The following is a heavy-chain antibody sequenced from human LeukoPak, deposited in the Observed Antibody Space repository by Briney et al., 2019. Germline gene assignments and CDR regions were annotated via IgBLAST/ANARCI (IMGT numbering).Heavy chain of an antibody. CDR1: GGSISSYY. V-gene: IGHV4-4*07. J-gene: IGHJ4*02. D-gene: IGHD3-10*01. CDR2: IYTSGSI. Sequence: SETLSLTCTVSGGSISSYYWSWIRQPAGKGLEWIGRIYTSGSITYNPSLKSRVSMSVDTSKNQFSLKLSSVTAADTAVYYCARAITMVRGDKFDYWGQGTLVTVSS. CDR3: ARAITMVRGDKFDY.